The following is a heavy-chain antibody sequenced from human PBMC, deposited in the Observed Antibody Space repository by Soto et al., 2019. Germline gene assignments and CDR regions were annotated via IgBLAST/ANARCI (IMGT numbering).Heavy chain of an antibody. V-gene: IGHV1-46*01. CDR3: ATDRGSKGVTGHAATGAFDI. D-gene: IGHD2-15*01. J-gene: IGHJ3*02. CDR1: GYTFTSYY. CDR2: INPSGGST. Sequence: ASVKVSCKASGYTFTSYYMHWVRQAPGQGLEWMGIINPSGGSTSFAQKFQGRVTMTRDTSTSTVYMELSSLRSEDTAVYYCATDRGSKGVTGHAATGAFDIWGQGTMVTVSS.